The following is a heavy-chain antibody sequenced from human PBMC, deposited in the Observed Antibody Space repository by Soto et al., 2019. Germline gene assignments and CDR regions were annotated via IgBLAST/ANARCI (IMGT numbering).Heavy chain of an antibody. CDR2: ISSSSSYI. Sequence: EVQLVESGGGLVKPGGSLRLSCAASGFTFSSYSMNWVRQAPGKGLEWVSSISSSSSYIYYADSVKGRFTISRDNAKNSLYLQMNSLRAEDTAVYYCASLVTMVRDYWGQGTLVTVSS. V-gene: IGHV3-21*01. D-gene: IGHD3-10*01. J-gene: IGHJ4*02. CDR3: ASLVTMVRDY. CDR1: GFTFSSYS.